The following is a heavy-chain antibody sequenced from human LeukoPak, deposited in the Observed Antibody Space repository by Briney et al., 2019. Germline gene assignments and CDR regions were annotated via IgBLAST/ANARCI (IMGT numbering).Heavy chain of an antibody. D-gene: IGHD5-18*01. CDR2: INPNSGGT. V-gene: IGHV1-2*02. J-gene: IGHJ5*02. Sequence: GASVKVSCKASGYTFTGYYMHWVRQAPGQGLEWMGWINPNSGGTNYAQKFQGRVTMTRDTSISTAYMELSRLRADDTAVYYCARGPRGYSYAPGNWFDPWGQGTLVTVSS. CDR3: ARGPRGYSYAPGNWFDP. CDR1: GYTFTGYY.